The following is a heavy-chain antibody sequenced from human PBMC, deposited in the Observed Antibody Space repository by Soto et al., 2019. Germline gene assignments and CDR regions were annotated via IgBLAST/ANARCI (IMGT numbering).Heavy chain of an antibody. CDR3: ARDPRKVSSSSYDNWFDP. CDR1: GFTFSSYA. D-gene: IGHD6-6*01. J-gene: IGHJ5*02. CDR2: ISYDGSNK. V-gene: IGHV3-30-3*01. Sequence: VGSLRLSCAASGFTFSSYAMHWVRQAPGKGLEWVAVISYDGSNKYYADSVKGRFTISRDNSKNTLYLQMNSLRAEDTAVYYCARDPRKVSSSSYDNWFDPWGQGTLVTVSS.